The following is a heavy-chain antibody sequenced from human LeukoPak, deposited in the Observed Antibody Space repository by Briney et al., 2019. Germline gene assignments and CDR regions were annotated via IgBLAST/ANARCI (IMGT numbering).Heavy chain of an antibody. Sequence: SETLSLTCTVSGGSISSSSYYWGWIRQPPGKGLEWLGEIYHSGSTNYNPSLKSRVTISVDKSKNQFSLKLSSVTAADTAVYYCARDRGSGSYYISLHYYYYYMDVWGKGTTVTVSS. D-gene: IGHD3-10*01. CDR2: IYHSGST. CDR3: ARDRGSGSYYISLHYYYYYMDV. J-gene: IGHJ6*03. CDR1: GGSISSSSYY. V-gene: IGHV4-61*05.